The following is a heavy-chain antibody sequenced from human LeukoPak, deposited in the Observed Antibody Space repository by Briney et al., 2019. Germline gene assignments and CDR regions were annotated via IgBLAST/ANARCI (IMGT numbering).Heavy chain of an antibody. CDR2: ISGSGGST. J-gene: IGHJ4*02. D-gene: IGHD2-2*01. CDR3: ARSGHCSSTSCPFDY. Sequence: GGSLRLSCAASGFTFSSYAMSWVRQAPGKGLEWVSGISGSGGSTYYADSVKGRFTISRDNSKNTLYLQMNSLRAEDTAVYYCARSGHCSSTSCPFDYWGQGTLVTVSS. V-gene: IGHV3-23*01. CDR1: GFTFSSYA.